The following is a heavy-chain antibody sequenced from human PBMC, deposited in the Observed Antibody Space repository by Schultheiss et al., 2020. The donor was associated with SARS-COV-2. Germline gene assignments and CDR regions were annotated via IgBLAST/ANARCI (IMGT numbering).Heavy chain of an antibody. CDR2: ITPIFGKT. D-gene: IGHD6-19*01. V-gene: IGHV1-69*13. J-gene: IGHJ6*02. CDR1: GGAFSSHA. Sequence: SVKVSCKASGGAFSSHAIDWMRQAPGQGPEWMGGITPIFGKTTYAQKFQDRLTITADESAATVYMDLSGLRSDDTAVYYCARDQKRKNTIAVAAAGVWGQGTTVTVSS. CDR3: ARDQKRKNTIAVAAAGV.